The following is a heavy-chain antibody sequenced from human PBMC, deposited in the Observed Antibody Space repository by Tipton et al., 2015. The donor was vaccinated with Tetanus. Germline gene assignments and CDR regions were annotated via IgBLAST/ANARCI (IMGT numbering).Heavy chain of an antibody. D-gene: IGHD1-1*01. CDR2: ITPIFGTT. Sequence: QLVQSGAEMKKPGSSVKVSCKASGGTFTNYALSWVRQAPGQGLEWVGGITPIFGTTNSAPKFQGRVTITADESTSTAYMELSSLRSEDTAMYYCARSIGLERRHRVQDYYYDMDVWGQGTTVTVSS. CDR3: ARSIGLERRHRVQDYYYDMDV. V-gene: IGHV1-69*01. J-gene: IGHJ6*02. CDR1: GGTFTNYA.